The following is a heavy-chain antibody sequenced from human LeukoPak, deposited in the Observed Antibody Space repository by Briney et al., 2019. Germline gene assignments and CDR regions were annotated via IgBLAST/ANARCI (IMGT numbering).Heavy chain of an antibody. CDR3: ARGILWFGELSLDY. CDR1: GFTFSSYG. J-gene: IGHJ4*02. V-gene: IGHV3-33*01. Sequence: GGSLRLSCAASGFTFSSYGMHWVRQAPGKGLEWVAVIWYDGSNKYYADSVKGRFNISRDNSKNTLYLQMNSLRAEDTAVYYCARGILWFGELSLDYWGQGTLVTVSS. CDR2: IWYDGSNK. D-gene: IGHD3-10*01.